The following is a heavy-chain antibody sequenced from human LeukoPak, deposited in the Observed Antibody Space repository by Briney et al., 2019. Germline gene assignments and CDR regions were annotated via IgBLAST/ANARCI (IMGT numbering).Heavy chain of an antibody. CDR1: GFTFSSYS. V-gene: IGHV3-23*01. J-gene: IGHJ4*02. Sequence: PGGSLRLSCAASGFTFSSYSMNWVRQAPGKGLEWVSAISDSGGSTYYADSVKGRFTISRDNSKNTLYLQMNSLRAEDTAVYYCAKEQGVVRGCVTIDLWGQGTLVTVSS. CDR2: ISDSGGST. D-gene: IGHD3-10*01. CDR3: AKEQGVVRGCVTIDL.